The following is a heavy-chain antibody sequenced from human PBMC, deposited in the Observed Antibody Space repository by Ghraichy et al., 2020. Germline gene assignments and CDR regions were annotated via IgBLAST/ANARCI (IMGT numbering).Heavy chain of an antibody. CDR2: INQNGREK. J-gene: IGHJ3*02. CDR1: GLIFCSYW. CDR3: SSGDTFDI. D-gene: IGHD3-10*01. Sequence: LSLTCAASGLIFCSYWMTWVRQAPGKGLEWVANINQNGREKYYVGSVKGRFTISRDNAKNSLFLQMNNLSDEDTAVYYCSSGDTFDIWGRGTMVTVSS. V-gene: IGHV3-7*03.